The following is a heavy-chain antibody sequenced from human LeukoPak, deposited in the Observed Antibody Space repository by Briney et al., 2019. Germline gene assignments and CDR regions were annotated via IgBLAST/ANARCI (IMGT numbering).Heavy chain of an antibody. CDR2: ISDSGGST. J-gene: IGHJ4*02. D-gene: IGHD3-22*01. CDR3: ARAQYYYDTTGPNDPHALRTSDY. V-gene: IGHV3-23*01. Sequence: GGSLRLSCATSGFTFSIYAMNWVRQAPGKGLEWVSGISDSGGSTFYADSVKGRFTISRDNSKDTLYLQMKSLRAEDTAVYYCARAQYYYDTTGPNDPHALRTSDYWGQGTLVTVSS. CDR1: GFTFSIYA.